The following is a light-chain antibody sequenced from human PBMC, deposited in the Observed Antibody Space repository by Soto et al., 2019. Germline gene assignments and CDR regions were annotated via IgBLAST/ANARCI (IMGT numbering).Light chain of an antibody. CDR1: QSVSSK. CDR2: GTS. J-gene: IGKJ1*01. V-gene: IGKV3-15*01. Sequence: EIVMTQSPATLSVSPGERATLSCRASQSVSSKLAWYQQKPGQAPRLLIYGTSTRATGIPARFSGSGSRTEFTLTISSLESEDFAFYYCQQYNGWPRTFGQGTKVEI. CDR3: QQYNGWPRT.